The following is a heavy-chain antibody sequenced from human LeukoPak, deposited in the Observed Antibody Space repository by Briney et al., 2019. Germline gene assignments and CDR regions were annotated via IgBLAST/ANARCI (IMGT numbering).Heavy chain of an antibody. CDR2: ISTSGSYI. Sequence: GGSLRLSCAASGFIFDTYRMNWVRQAPGKGLEWVSSISTSGSYIYYAYSLKGRFTMSRDNTKNSLYLQTNSPRAEDTAVYYCARDSPGTTASDYWGQGTLVTVSS. D-gene: IGHD1-1*01. J-gene: IGHJ4*02. V-gene: IGHV3-21*01. CDR1: GFIFDTYR. CDR3: ARDSPGTTASDY.